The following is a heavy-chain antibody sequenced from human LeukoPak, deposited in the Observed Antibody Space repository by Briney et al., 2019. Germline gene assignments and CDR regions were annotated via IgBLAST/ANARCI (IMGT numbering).Heavy chain of an antibody. Sequence: SETLSLTCAVYGGSFSGYYWSWIRQPPGKGLEWNGEINHSGSTNYNPSLKSRVTISVDTSKNQFSLKLSSVTAADTAVYYCARDYYGSGSYSPYFQHWGQGTLVTVSS. CDR1: GGSFSGYY. D-gene: IGHD3-10*01. V-gene: IGHV4-34*01. CDR3: ARDYYGSGSYSPYFQH. J-gene: IGHJ1*01. CDR2: INHSGST.